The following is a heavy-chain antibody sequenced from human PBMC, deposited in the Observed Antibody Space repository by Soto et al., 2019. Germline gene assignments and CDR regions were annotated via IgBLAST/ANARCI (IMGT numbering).Heavy chain of an antibody. Sequence: PGGSLRLSCAASGFTFRNYAMNWVRQAPGKGLEWVSSISASGTTTYDAESVKGRLTISRDTSKNQFSLKLSSVTAADTAVYYCARGLFAPYQLLLSSRYNWFDPWGQGTLVTVSS. V-gene: IGHV3-23*01. J-gene: IGHJ5*02. CDR3: ARGLFAPYQLLLSSRYNWFDP. CDR1: GFTFRNYA. CDR2: ISASGTTT. D-gene: IGHD2-2*01.